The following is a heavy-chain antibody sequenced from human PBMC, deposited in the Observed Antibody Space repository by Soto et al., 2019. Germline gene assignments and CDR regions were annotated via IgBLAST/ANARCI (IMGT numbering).Heavy chain of an antibody. V-gene: IGHV3-23*01. Sequence: WGSLRLSCAASGFTFNTYGMTWVRQAPGKGLEWVSTVSVSVGGTYYADSVKGRFTISRVNSKNTIYLQMSNLRAEDTAVYFCARIGPYCGGDCYPDFEFWGLGTPVTVSA. J-gene: IGHJ4*02. D-gene: IGHD2-21*02. CDR1: GFTFNTYG. CDR3: ARIGPYCGGDCYPDFEF. CDR2: VSVSVGGT.